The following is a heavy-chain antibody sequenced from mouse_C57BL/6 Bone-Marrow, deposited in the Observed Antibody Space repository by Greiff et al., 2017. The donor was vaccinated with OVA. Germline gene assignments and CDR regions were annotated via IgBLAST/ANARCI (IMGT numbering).Heavy chain of an antibody. CDR1: GYTFTSYW. CDR2: IIPSSGCT. V-gene: IGHV1-7*01. Sequence: QVQLKESGAELAKPGASVKLSCKASGYTFTSYWMHWVKQRPGRGLEWIGYIIPSSGCTKYNQTFKDKATLTADKSSSTAYMQLSSLTYEDSAVYYCASRDVRSFCYLDYWAKAPLSQSPQ. D-gene: IGHD3-3*01. CDR3: ASRDVRSFCYLDY. J-gene: IGHJ2*01.